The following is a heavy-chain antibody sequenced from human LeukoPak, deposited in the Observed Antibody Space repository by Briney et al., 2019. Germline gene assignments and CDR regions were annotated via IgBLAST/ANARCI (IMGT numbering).Heavy chain of an antibody. J-gene: IGHJ4*02. CDR2: ISSSSSYI. CDR3: ANSYGDYGFDY. V-gene: IGHV3-21*01. D-gene: IGHD4-17*01. Sequence: GGSLRLSCAASGFTFSSYAMNWVRQAPGKGLEWVSSISSSSSYIYYADSVKGRFTISRDNAKNSLYLQMNSLRAEDTAVYYCANSYGDYGFDYWGQGTLVTVSS. CDR1: GFTFSSYA.